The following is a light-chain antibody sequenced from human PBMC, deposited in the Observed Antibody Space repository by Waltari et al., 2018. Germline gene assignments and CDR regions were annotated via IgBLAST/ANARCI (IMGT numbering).Light chain of an antibody. CDR2: DVT. Sequence: QSALTQPRSVSGLPGQSVTISCAGTSRDIGTYDYVTWYQQPPGKPPKLIMYDVTRRPSGVPARFSGSKSCNTASLTISGLQAEDEADDYCCSYAGSHSVFGGGTTLTVL. V-gene: IGLV2-11*01. CDR1: SRDIGTYDY. CDR3: CSYAGSHSV. J-gene: IGLJ2*01.